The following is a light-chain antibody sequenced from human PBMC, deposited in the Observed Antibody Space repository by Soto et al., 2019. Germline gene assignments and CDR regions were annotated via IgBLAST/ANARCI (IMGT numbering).Light chain of an antibody. CDR1: QSVSIN. J-gene: IGKJ4*01. CDR3: QHGYSTPLT. Sequence: EIVMTQSPATLSVSPGERATLSCRASQSVSINLAWYQQKPGQAPRLLIYGASTRATGIPARFSGSGSGTEFTLTISSLQSEDFAVYHCQHGYSTPLTFGGGTKVDI. V-gene: IGKV3-15*01. CDR2: GAS.